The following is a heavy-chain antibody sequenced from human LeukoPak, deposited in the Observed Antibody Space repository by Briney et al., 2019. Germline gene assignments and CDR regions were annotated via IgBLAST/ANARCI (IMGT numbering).Heavy chain of an antibody. D-gene: IGHD4-23*01. Sequence: SETLSLTCTVSGGSISISSYYWGWIRQPPGKGLEWIGSIYYSGSTFYNPSLKSRVTISVDTSKNQFSLKLSSVTAADTAVYFCARPAYYGGSWFDPWGQGTLVTVSS. CDR3: ARPAYYGGSWFDP. J-gene: IGHJ5*02. CDR1: GGSISISSYY. V-gene: IGHV4-39*01. CDR2: IYYSGST.